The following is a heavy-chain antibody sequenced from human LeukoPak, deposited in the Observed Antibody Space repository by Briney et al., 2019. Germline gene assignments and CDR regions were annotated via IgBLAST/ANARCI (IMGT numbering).Heavy chain of an antibody. V-gene: IGHV5-51*01. CDR3: ARSRGYSYVVDY. CDR2: IYPGDSHT. Sequence: GESLKISCKGSGYSFTSYWMGWVRQLPGKGLEWVGIIYPGDSHTRYSPSFQGQVPISSEKSISTAYLQWSSRKASDTAMYYCARSRGYSYVVDYWGQGTLVTVSS. J-gene: IGHJ4*02. CDR1: GYSFTSYW. D-gene: IGHD5-18*01.